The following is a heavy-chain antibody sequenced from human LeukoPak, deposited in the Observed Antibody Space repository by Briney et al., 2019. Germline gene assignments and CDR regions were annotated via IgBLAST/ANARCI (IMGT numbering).Heavy chain of an antibody. CDR3: ARRVGSGWLNY. CDR1: GGSFSGYY. CDR2: INHSGST. Sequence: SETLSLTCAVYGGSFSGYYWSWIRQPPGKGLEWIGEINHSGSTNYNPSLKSRVTMSVDTSKNQFSLKLSSVTAADTAVYYCARRVGSGWLNYWGQGTLVTVSS. V-gene: IGHV4-34*01. D-gene: IGHD6-19*01. J-gene: IGHJ4*02.